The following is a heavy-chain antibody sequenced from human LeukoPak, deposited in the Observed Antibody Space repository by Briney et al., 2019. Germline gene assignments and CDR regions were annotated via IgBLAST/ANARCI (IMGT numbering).Heavy chain of an antibody. V-gene: IGHV1-18*01. CDR3: AGGGFGGRIRTSLYYFDY. Sequence: ASVKVSCKASGYTFTSYGISWVRQAPGQGLEWMGWISAYNGNTNYAQKLQGRVTMTTDTFTSTAYMELRSLRSDDTAVYYCAGGGFGGRIRTSLYYFDYWGQGTLVTVSS. CDR2: ISAYNGNT. J-gene: IGHJ4*02. D-gene: IGHD1-26*01. CDR1: GYTFTSYG.